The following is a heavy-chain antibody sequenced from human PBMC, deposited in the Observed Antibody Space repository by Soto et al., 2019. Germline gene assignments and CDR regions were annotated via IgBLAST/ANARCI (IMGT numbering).Heavy chain of an antibody. CDR1: GGSISSYY. J-gene: IGHJ4*02. V-gene: IGHV4-4*07. CDR2: IYTSGST. D-gene: IGHD3-3*01. CDR3: ARITTVFTIFGTGIIDY. Sequence: RSETLSLTCTVSGGSISSYYCIWSRHPAFKGLEWIGRIYTSGSTNYNPSLKSRVTMSVDTSKNQFSLKLSSVTAADTAVYYCARITTVFTIFGTGIIDYWGQGTLVTVSS.